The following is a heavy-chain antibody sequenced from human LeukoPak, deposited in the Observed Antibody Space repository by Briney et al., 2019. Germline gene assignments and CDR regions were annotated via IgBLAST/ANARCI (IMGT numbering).Heavy chain of an antibody. Sequence: GGSLRLSCAASGFTFSSYAMNWVRQAPGKGLEWVSAISGSGGSIYYADSVKGRFTISRDNSKNTLYLQMNSLRGEDTAVYHCAKLPYFAYFDYWGQGTLVSVSS. J-gene: IGHJ4*02. CDR2: ISGSGGSI. D-gene: IGHD3-9*01. CDR3: AKLPYFAYFDY. V-gene: IGHV3-23*01. CDR1: GFTFSSYA.